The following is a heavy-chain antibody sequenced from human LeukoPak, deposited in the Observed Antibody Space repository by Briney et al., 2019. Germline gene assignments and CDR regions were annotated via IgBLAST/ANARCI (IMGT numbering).Heavy chain of an antibody. Sequence: ASVKVSCKASGYTFTSYGISWVRQAPGQGLEWMGWISAYNGNTNYAQKPQGRVTMTTDTSTSTAYMELRSLRSDDTAVYYCAREYCSSTSCYILDYWGQGTLVTVSS. CDR1: GYTFTSYG. J-gene: IGHJ4*02. V-gene: IGHV1-18*01. CDR2: ISAYNGNT. CDR3: AREYCSSTSCYILDY. D-gene: IGHD2-2*02.